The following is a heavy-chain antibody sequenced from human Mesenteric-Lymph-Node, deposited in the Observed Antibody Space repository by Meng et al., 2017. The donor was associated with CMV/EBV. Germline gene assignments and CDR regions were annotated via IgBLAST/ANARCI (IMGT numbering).Heavy chain of an antibody. CDR3: AAAYDSSGYLLIY. CDR1: GFTFTSSA. V-gene: IGHV1-58*01. D-gene: IGHD3-22*01. Sequence: SVKVSCKASGFTFTSSAVQWVRQARGQRLEWIGWIVVGSGNTNYAQKFQERVTITRDMCTSTAYMELSSLRSEDTAVYYCAAAYDSSGYLLIYWGQGTLVTVSS. J-gene: IGHJ4*02. CDR2: IVVGSGNT.